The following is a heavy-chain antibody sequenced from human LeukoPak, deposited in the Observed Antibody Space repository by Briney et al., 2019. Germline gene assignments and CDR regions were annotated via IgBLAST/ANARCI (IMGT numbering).Heavy chain of an antibody. CDR3: ARTDSNNYYQHDY. CDR2: IST. V-gene: IGHV1-18*04. J-gene: IGHJ4*02. D-gene: IGHD3-22*01. Sequence: GASVKVSCKASGYTITTYGISWVRQAPGQGLEWMGWISTYVEKLQGGVTAYMELRSLRSDDTALYYCARTDSNNYYQHDYWGQGTLVTVSS. CDR1: GYTITTYG.